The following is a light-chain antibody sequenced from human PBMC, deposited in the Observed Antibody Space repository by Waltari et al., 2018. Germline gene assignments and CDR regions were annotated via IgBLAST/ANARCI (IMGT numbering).Light chain of an antibody. J-gene: IGLJ3*02. CDR3: LVWYSGAWV. Sequence: QDVLTQPASLSASPGASVSHTCTLRSGINVASYRIYWYQRKPGSPPPYLLRYNSDSDTQQGSGVPSRLSGSKDVSANAGVLVISGLQSEDEADYYCLVWYSGAWVFVGGTKLTVL. CDR1: SGINVASYR. CDR2: YNSDSDT. V-gene: IGLV5-45*01.